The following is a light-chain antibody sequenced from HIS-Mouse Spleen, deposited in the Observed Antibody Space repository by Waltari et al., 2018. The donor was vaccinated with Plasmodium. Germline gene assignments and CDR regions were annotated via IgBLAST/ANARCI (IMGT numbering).Light chain of an antibody. CDR3: CSYAGSSTYV. CDR2: EGS. CDR1: SRAVGIYNF. J-gene: IGLJ1*01. Sequence: QSALTPPASVSVSPGQSLPISCTGPSRAVGIYNFVSWHQQHPGKAPKLMIYEGSKRPSGVSNRFSGSKSGNTASLTISGLQAEDEADYYCCSYAGSSTYVFGTGTKVTVL. V-gene: IGLV2-23*01.